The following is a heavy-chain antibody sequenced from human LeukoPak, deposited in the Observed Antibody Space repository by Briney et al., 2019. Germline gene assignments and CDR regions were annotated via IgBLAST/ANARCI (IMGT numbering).Heavy chain of an antibody. CDR1: GGSISSYY. J-gene: IGHJ4*02. D-gene: IGHD6-6*01. CDR2: IYSTGST. Sequence: SETLSLTCTVSGGSISSYYWSWIRQPPGKGLEWIGYIYSTGSTNYNPSLESRVTISVDTSKNQFSLKLSSATAADTAVYYCARVASYYFDYWGQGTLVTVSS. V-gene: IGHV4-59*12. CDR3: ARVASYYFDY.